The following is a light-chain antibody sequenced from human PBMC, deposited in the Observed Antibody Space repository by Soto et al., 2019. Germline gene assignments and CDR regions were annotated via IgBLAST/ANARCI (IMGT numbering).Light chain of an antibody. CDR1: QGISSY. Sequence: AIRMTQSPSSLSASTVDRVTITGRASQGISSYLAWYQQKPGKAPNLLIYDASSLESGVPSRFSGSGSGTEFTLTISSLQPDDFATYYCQQYNSYLLTFGGGTKVDIK. J-gene: IGKJ4*01. CDR2: DAS. CDR3: QQYNSYLLT. V-gene: IGKV1-8*01.